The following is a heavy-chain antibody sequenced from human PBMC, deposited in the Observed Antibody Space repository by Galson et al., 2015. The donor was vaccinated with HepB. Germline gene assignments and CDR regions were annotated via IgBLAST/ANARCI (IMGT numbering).Heavy chain of an antibody. V-gene: IGHV1-69*02. D-gene: IGHD3-3*01. J-gene: IGHJ5*02. CDR1: GGTFSSYT. CDR3: ARATPIYDFWSGSPFDP. CDR2: IIPILGIA. Sequence: SVKVSCKASGGTFSSYTISWVRQAPGQGLEWMGRIIPILGIANYAQKFQGRVTITADKSTSTAYMELSSLRSEDTAVYYCARATPIYDFWSGSPFDPWGKGTLVTVSS.